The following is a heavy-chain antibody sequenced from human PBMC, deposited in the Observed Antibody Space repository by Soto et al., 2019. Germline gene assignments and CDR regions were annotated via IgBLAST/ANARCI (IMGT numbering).Heavy chain of an antibody. Sequence: SETLSLTXTVSGDSMATGGHYYNWIRQVPGKGLEWIGYVYYSGATHYTPSLRARATISRDTSKNQFSLRLISVTAADTALYYCARDKDLQPTVWGFWGQGIQVTVSS. CDR1: GDSMATGGHY. V-gene: IGHV4-31*02. D-gene: IGHD3-16*01. CDR3: ARDKDLQPTVWGF. CDR2: VYYSGAT. J-gene: IGHJ4*02.